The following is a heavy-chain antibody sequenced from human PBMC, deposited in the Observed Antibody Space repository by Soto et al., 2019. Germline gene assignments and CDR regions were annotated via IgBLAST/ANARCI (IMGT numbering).Heavy chain of an antibody. CDR3: ARDLAVGLVDY. D-gene: IGHD6-19*01. J-gene: IGHJ4*02. V-gene: IGHV3-11*05. Sequence: GGSLRLSCAASGFTFSDYYMSWIRQAPGKGLEWVSYISSSSIYTNYADSVKGRFTISRDNAKNSLYLQMNSLRAEDTAVYYCARDLAVGLVDYWGQGTLVTVSS. CDR1: GFTFSDYY. CDR2: ISSSSIYT.